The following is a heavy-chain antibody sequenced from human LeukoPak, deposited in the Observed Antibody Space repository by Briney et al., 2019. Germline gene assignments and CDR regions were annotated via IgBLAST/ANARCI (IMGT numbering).Heavy chain of an antibody. CDR2: INHSGST. D-gene: IGHD6-19*01. V-gene: IGHV4-34*01. CDR1: AGSFSGYY. Sequence: PSQTLSLTCAVYAGSFSGYYWSWIRQPPGKGLEWLGEINHSGSTNYNPSLKSRVTISVDTSKNQFSLKLSSVTAADTAVYYCARGRLQWLAGRRGWYFDLWGRGTLVTVSS. J-gene: IGHJ2*01. CDR3: ARGRLQWLAGRRGWYFDL.